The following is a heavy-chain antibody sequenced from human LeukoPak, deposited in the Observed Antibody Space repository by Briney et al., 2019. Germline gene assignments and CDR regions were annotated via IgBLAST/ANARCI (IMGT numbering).Heavy chain of an antibody. D-gene: IGHD3-10*01. Sequence: GGSLRLSCAASGFTFSSYWMSWVRQAPGKGLERVANIKQDGSEKYYVDSVKGRFTISRDNAKNSLYLQMNSLRAEDTAVYYCARDFVRGSGSPPYYYYYMDVWGKGTTVTVSS. J-gene: IGHJ6*03. CDR2: IKQDGSEK. V-gene: IGHV3-7*01. CDR3: ARDFVRGSGSPPYYYYYMDV. CDR1: GFTFSSYW.